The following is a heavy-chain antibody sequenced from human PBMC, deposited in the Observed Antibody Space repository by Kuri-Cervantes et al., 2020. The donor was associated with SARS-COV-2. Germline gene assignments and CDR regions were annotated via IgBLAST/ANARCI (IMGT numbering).Heavy chain of an antibody. D-gene: IGHD3-22*01. J-gene: IGHJ4*02. Sequence: GESLKISCAASGFTFSNAWMSWVRQAPGKGLEWVGRIKSRTDGGTTDYAAPVKGRFTISRDDSKNTLYLQMNSLKTEDTAVYYCTTDSNPWLLNYWGQGTLVTVSS. CDR1: GFTFSNAW. V-gene: IGHV3-15*01. CDR2: IKSRTDGGTT. CDR3: TTDSNPWLLNY.